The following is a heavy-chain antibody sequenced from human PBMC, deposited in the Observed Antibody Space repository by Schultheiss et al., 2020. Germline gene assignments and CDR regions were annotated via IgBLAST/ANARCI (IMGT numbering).Heavy chain of an antibody. CDR1: GGSFSGYY. CDR2: INHSGST. J-gene: IGHJ4*02. V-gene: IGHV4-34*01. D-gene: IGHD2-21*02. Sequence: SETLSLTCAVYGGSFSGYYWSWIRQPPGKGLEWIGEINHSGSTNYNPSLKSRVSKSVDTSKNQFSLKLTSVTAEDSGIYYCARASDLIYYFDYWGQGVLVTVSS. CDR3: ARASDLIYYFDY.